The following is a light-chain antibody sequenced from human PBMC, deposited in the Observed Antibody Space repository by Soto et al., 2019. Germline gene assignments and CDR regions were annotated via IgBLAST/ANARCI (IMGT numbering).Light chain of an antibody. J-gene: IGKJ1*01. CDR2: DVS. V-gene: IGKV3-20*01. Sequence: EVVLTQSPGTLSLSPGERATLSCRASQTVSGAYLAWYRQKPGQAPRLLIYDVSRRATGIPDRFSGSGSGTDFTLTISRLEPEDFAVYYCQQYGNSPQTFGQGTKVAIK. CDR1: QTVSGAY. CDR3: QQYGNSPQT.